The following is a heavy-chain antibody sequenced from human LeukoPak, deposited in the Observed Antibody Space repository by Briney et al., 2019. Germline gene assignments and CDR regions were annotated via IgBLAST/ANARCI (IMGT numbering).Heavy chain of an antibody. CDR3: ARDSRRYGSGSQHAFDI. Sequence: GASVKVSCEASGGTFSSYAISWVRQAPGQGLEWMGGIIPIFGTANYAQKFQGRVTMTRDMSTSTVYMELSSLRSEDTAVYYCARDSRRYGSGSQHAFDIWGQGTMVTVSS. CDR2: IIPIFGTA. V-gene: IGHV1-69*05. J-gene: IGHJ3*02. D-gene: IGHD3-10*01. CDR1: GGTFSSYA.